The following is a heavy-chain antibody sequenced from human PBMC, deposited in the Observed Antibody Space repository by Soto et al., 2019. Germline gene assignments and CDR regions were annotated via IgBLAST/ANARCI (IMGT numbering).Heavy chain of an antibody. CDR2: ITYDSRNK. CDR3: SKDRRRRIDFYGSGRGLDL. V-gene: IGHV3-30*18. Sequence: QVQLVESGGGVVQPGRSLRLSCAASGFPFSDSGLHWVRQAPRKGLEWVAVITYDSRNKYYEDSVKGRFTISRDSSKTMLFLQMNSLRVEDTALYYYSKDRRRRIDFYGSGRGLDLWGRGTLVTVSS. CDR1: GFPFSDSG. J-gene: IGHJ2*01. D-gene: IGHD3-10*01.